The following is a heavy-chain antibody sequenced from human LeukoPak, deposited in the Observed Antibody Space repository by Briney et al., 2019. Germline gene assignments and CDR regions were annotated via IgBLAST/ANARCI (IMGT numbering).Heavy chain of an antibody. CDR3: VGAPNQYYLDY. Sequence: TASETLSLTCTVSGGSISSHYWSWIRQPPGKGLEWIGYIYYSGSTNYNPSLKNRVTMSVNTSKNQFSLRLSSVTASDTAVYFCVGAPNQYYLDYWGQGTLVAVSS. CDR2: IYYSGST. CDR1: GGSISSHY. V-gene: IGHV4-59*03. J-gene: IGHJ4*02.